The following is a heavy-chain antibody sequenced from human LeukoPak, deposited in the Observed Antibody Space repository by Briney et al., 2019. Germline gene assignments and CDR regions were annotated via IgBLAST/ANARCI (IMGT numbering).Heavy chain of an antibody. D-gene: IGHD6-13*01. J-gene: IGHJ4*02. V-gene: IGHV4-34*01. CDR3: ARGVSGNRIAAAKYYFGY. CDR2: INHSGST. CDR1: GGSFSGCY. Sequence: SETLSLTCAVYGGSFSGCYWSWIRQPPGKGLEWIGEINHSGSTNYNPSLKSRVTISVDTSKNQFSLKLSSVTAADTAVYYCARGVSGNRIAAAKYYFGYWGQGTLVTVSS.